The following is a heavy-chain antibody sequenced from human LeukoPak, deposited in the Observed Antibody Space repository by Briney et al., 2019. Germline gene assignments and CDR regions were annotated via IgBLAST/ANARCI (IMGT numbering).Heavy chain of an antibody. Sequence: GSSVKLSCKPSGGTFSSYAISWLRQAPGQGLEWMGRIIPILGIANYAQKFQGRVTITADKSTSTAYMELSSLRSEDTAVYYCARVYSSSWSSVDAHDYWGQATLVTVSS. D-gene: IGHD6-13*01. J-gene: IGHJ4*02. V-gene: IGHV1-69*04. CDR2: IIPILGIA. CDR1: GGTFSSYA. CDR3: ARVYSSSWSSVDAHDY.